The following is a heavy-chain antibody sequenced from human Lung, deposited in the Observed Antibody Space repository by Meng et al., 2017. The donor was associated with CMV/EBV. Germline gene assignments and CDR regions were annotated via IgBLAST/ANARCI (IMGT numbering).Heavy chain of an antibody. V-gene: IGHV3-21*06. J-gene: IGHJ4*02. CDR3: TRGVFDY. CDR1: GFTFSDYG. CDR2: ISGTTDYI. Sequence: GGSLRLSCATSGFTFSDYGMNWVRQAPGKGLEWVALISGTTDYIYYADSIKGRFTVSRDDAKNALYLQMNNLRAEDTALYYCTRGVFDYWGQG.